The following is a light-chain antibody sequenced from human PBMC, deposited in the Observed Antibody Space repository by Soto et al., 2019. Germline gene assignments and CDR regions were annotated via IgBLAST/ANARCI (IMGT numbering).Light chain of an antibody. J-gene: IGKJ1*01. Sequence: DIQMTQSPSSLSASVGDRVTITCRACQTISGYLNWYQQKPGKAPDLLIYSASSLQSGVPSRFSGRGSGADVTLTISSLQPEFFSTYYCQQSYNTPMTFGQGTRVE. CDR1: QTISGY. V-gene: IGKV1-39*01. CDR2: SAS. CDR3: QQSYNTPMT.